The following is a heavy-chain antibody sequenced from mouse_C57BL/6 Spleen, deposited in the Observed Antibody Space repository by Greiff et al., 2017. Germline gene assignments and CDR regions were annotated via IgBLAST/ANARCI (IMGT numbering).Heavy chain of an antibody. Sequence: EVQGVESGPELVKPGASVKIPCKASGYTFTDYNMDWVKQSHGKSLEWIGDINPNNGGTIYNQKFKGKATLTVDKSSSTAYMELRSLTSEDTAVYYCARGGYYSNAMDYWGQGTSVTVSS. V-gene: IGHV1-18*01. CDR1: GYTFTDYN. CDR2: INPNNGGT. CDR3: ARGGYYSNAMDY. D-gene: IGHD2-5*01. J-gene: IGHJ4*01.